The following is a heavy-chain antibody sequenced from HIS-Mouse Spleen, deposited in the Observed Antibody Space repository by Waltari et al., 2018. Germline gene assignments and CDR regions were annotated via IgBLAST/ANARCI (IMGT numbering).Heavy chain of an antibody. CDR2: IKQDGSEK. D-gene: IGHD1-26*01. CDR3: ARDLSGSYYYYYGMDV. CDR1: GFTFSSYW. V-gene: IGHV3-7*01. J-gene: IGHJ6*02. Sequence: EVQLVESGGGLVQPGGSLRLSCAASGFTFSSYWMSWVRQAPGKGLEWVANIKQDGSEKYYVDSVKGRFTISRDNAKNSLYLQMNSLRAEDTAVYYCARDLSGSYYYYYGMDVWGQGTTVTVSS.